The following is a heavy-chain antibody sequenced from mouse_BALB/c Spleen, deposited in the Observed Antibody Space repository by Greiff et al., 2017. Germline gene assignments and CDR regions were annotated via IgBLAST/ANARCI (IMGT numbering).Heavy chain of an antibody. CDR1: GYTFTSYV. D-gene: IGHD1-1*02. V-gene: IGHV1-14*01. CDR2: INHYNDGT. Sequence: EVQLQQSGPELVKPGASVKMSCKASGYTFTSYVMHWVKQKPGQGLEWIGYINHYNDGTKYNEKFKGKATLTSDKSSSTAYMELSSLTSEDSAVYYCAREGGNHLYDAMDYWGQGTSVTVSS. CDR3: AREGGNHLYDAMDY. J-gene: IGHJ4*01.